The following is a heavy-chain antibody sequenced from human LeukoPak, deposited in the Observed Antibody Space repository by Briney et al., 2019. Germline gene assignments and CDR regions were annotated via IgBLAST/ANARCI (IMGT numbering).Heavy chain of an antibody. J-gene: IGHJ4*02. CDR3: ARSPYYFDSSGYHGAYYFDY. CDR1: GYSISSGDY. Sequence: PSETLSLTCAVSGYSISSGDYWGWIRRPPGKGLEWIGSIYHSGSTYSNPSLKSRVTMSVDTSKNQFSLNLISVTAADTAVYYCARSPYYFDSSGYHGAYYFDYWGQGTLVTVSS. CDR2: IYHSGST. D-gene: IGHD3-22*01. V-gene: IGHV4-38-2*01.